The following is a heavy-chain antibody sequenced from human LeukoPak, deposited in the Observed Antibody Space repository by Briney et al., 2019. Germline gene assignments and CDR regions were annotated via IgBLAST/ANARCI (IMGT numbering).Heavy chain of an antibody. CDR3: ARDPQYFDWPVRDY. D-gene: IGHD3-9*01. CDR1: GFTFSSYW. Sequence: GGSLRLSCAASGFTFSSYWMSWVRQAPGKGLEWVANIKQDGSEKYYVDSVKGRFTISRDNAKNSLYLQMNSLRAEDTAVYYCARDPQYFDWPVRDYWGQGTLVTVSS. J-gene: IGHJ4*02. CDR2: IKQDGSEK. V-gene: IGHV3-7*01.